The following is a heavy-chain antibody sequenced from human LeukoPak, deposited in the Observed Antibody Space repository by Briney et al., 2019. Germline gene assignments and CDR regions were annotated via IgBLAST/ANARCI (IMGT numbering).Heavy chain of an antibody. D-gene: IGHD3-22*01. CDR1: GFTFSTYW. CDR2: IKSDGST. J-gene: IGHJ1*01. Sequence: GGSLRPSCAASGFTFSTYWMHWVRQAPGKGLVWVSRIKSDGSTNYADSVKGRFTISRDNANNALSLQMNSLRPEDTGVYYCARAPSEIGGYYPEYFRHWGQGTLVTVSS. CDR3: ARAPSEIGGYYPEYFRH. V-gene: IGHV3-74*01.